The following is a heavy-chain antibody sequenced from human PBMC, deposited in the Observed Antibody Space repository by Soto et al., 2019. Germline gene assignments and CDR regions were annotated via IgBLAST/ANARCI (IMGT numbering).Heavy chain of an antibody. CDR1: GGTFYTYT. J-gene: IGHJ4*02. D-gene: IGHD5-18*01. Sequence: SVKVSCKASGGTFYTYTFSWVRQAPGQGLEWMGSITPIYPTTNYAEKFQGRLTVTADGSTNTAYMELNSLTSEDTAVYYCARILRYSFPTSDDLDSWGQGTLVTVSS. CDR2: ITPIYPTT. CDR3: ARILRYSFPTSDDLDS. V-gene: IGHV1-69*13.